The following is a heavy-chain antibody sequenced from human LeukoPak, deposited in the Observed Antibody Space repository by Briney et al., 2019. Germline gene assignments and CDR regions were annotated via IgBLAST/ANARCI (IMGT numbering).Heavy chain of an antibody. V-gene: IGHV3-30-3*01. D-gene: IGHD3-10*01. CDR3: ARDTDYYGSEIMGYFQH. CDR2: ISYDGSNK. J-gene: IGHJ1*01. Sequence: PGGSLRLSCAASGFTFSNYWMSWVRQAPGKGLEWVAVISYDGSNKYYADSVKGRFTISRDNSKNTLYLQMNSLRAEDTAVYYCARDTDYYGSEIMGYFQHWGQGTLVTVSS. CDR1: GFTFSNYW.